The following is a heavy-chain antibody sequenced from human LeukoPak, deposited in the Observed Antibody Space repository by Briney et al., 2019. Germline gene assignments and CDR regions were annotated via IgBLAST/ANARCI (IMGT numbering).Heavy chain of an antibody. V-gene: IGHV3-48*03. D-gene: IGHD1-1*01. CDR1: GFTFSSYV. Sequence: GGTLRLSCAVSGFTFSSYVMSWVRQAPGKGLEWVSYISSSGSTIYYADSVKGRFTISRDNAKNSLFLQMNSLRAGDTAVYYCAREKASTTGTTDYDYWGQGTLVTVSS. J-gene: IGHJ4*02. CDR3: AREKASTTGTTDYDY. CDR2: ISSSGSTI.